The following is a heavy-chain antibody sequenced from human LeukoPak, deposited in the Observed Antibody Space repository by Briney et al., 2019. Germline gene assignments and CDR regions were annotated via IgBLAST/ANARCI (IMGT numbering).Heavy chain of an antibody. D-gene: IGHD1-14*01. V-gene: IGHV3-15*01. CDR3: TTESTIARNGGSDY. J-gene: IGHJ4*02. Sequence: GGSLRLSCAASGFTFSNAWTSWVRQAPGKGLEWVGRIKSKTDGGTTDYAAPVKGRSTISRDDSKNTLYLQMNSLKTEDTAVYYCTTESTIARNGGSDYWGQGTLVTVSS. CDR2: IKSKTDGGTT. CDR1: GFTFSNAW.